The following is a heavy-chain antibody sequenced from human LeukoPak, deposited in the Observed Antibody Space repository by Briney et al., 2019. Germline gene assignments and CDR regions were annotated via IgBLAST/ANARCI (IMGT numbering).Heavy chain of an antibody. CDR1: DGSLSDFF. V-gene: IGHV4-34*01. CDR2: INHSGTT. J-gene: IGHJ4*02. D-gene: IGHD3-3*01. Sequence: SETLSLTCGVYDGSLSDFFWSWIRQPPGGGMEWIGEINHSGTTNLNPSLKSRVTISVDTPKKQFSLKLSSVTAADTAVYYCARRKITIFGVALDYWGQGILVTVSS. CDR3: ARRKITIFGVALDY.